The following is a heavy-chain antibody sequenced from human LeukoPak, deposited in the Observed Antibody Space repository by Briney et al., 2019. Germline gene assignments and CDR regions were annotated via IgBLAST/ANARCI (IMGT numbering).Heavy chain of an antibody. V-gene: IGHV3-23*01. D-gene: IGHD2-2*01. J-gene: IGHJ5*02. CDR2: ISGSGGST. CDR3: AKDPSQPAALPNWFDP. CDR1: GFTFSSYA. Sequence: PGGSLRLSCAASGFTFSSYAMSWVRQAPGKGLEWVSAISGSGGSTYYADSVKGRFTISRDNSKNTLYLQMNSLRAEDTAVYYCAKDPSQPAALPNWFDPWGQGTLVTVSS.